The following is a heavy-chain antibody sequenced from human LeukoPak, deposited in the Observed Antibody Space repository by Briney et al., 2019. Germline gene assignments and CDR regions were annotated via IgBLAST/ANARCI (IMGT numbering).Heavy chain of an antibody. D-gene: IGHD2-2*01. V-gene: IGHV3-74*01. J-gene: IGHJ4*02. CDR1: GFTFSDYW. Sequence: PGGSLRLSCAASGFTFSDYWMYWVRQAPGKGLMWVSRISSDGSSTTYADSVKGRFTISRDNAKNTLYLQMSSLRAGDTAVYHCARDFGSGFCSGTSCYGYSSLAYWGQGTLVTVSS. CDR3: ARDFGSGFCSGTSCYGYSSLAY. CDR2: ISSDGSST.